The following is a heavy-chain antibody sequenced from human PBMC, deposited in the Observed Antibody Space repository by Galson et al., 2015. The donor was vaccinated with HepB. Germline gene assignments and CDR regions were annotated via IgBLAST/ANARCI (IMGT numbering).Heavy chain of an antibody. D-gene: IGHD6-6*01. CDR2: IYHSGST. CDR3: ARGSISRPIFDY. V-gene: IGHV4-4*02. J-gene: IGHJ4*02. Sequence: SETLSLTCGVSGGSISSSNWWNWVRQPPGKGLEWIGEIYHSGSTNYNPSLKSRVTISLDKSKNQFSLRLSSVTAADTAVYYCARGSISRPIFDYWGQGPLVPVPS. CDR1: GGSISSSNW.